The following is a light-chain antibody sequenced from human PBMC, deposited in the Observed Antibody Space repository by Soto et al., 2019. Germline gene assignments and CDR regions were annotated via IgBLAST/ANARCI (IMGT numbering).Light chain of an antibody. J-gene: IGLJ2*01. V-gene: IGLV2-8*01. CDR2: EVS. CDR3: SSYAGSNNWV. CDR1: SSDVGGYNY. Sequence: QSALPQPPSASGSPGQSVTISCTGTSSDVGGYNYVSWYQQHPGKAPKLLIYEVSKRPSGVPDRFSGAKSGNTAALTGSGLQAEDEADYYCSSYAGSNNWVFGGGTKLTVL.